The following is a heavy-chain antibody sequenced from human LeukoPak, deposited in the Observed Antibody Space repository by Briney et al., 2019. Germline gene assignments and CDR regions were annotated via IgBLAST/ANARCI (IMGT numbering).Heavy chain of an antibody. CDR1: GFTFSSYS. J-gene: IGHJ3*02. D-gene: IGHD6-25*01. CDR2: ISSSSSTI. CDR3: ARGGVRQAATAFDI. V-gene: IGHV3-48*04. Sequence: PGGSLRLSCAASGFTFSSYSMNWVRQAPGKGLEWVSYISSSSSTIYYADSVKGRFTISRDNAKNSLYLQMNSLRAEDTAVYYCARGGVRQAATAFDIWGQGTMVTVSS.